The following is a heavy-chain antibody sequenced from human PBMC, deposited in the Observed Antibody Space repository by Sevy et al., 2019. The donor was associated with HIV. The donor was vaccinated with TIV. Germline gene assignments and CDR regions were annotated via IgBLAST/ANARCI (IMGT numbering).Heavy chain of an antibody. D-gene: IGHD3-22*01. V-gene: IGHV1-18*01. CDR2: ISAYNGNT. J-gene: IGHJ4*02. Sequence: ASVKVSCKASGYTFTSYGIRWVRQAPGQGLEWMGWISAYNGNTNYAQKLQGRVTMTTDTSTSTAYMELRSLRSDDTAVYYCARGVADHYYDSSGYQYYFDYWGQGTLVTVSS. CDR3: ARGVADHYYDSSGYQYYFDY. CDR1: GYTFTSYG.